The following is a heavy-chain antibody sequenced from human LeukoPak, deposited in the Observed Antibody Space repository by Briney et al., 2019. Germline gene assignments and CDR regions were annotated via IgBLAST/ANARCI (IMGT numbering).Heavy chain of an antibody. J-gene: IGHJ5*02. Sequence: SQTMSLTCTVYGGSISRYYWSWIRPPPGQGPERIGYIYTSGSTNYNPPLKSRVTISVDTSKIQCSLKLSSVPAADTAVYYCARHEGSLWFGESYNWFDPWGQGTLVTVSS. D-gene: IGHD3-10*01. V-gene: IGHV4-4*09. CDR2: IYTSGST. CDR1: GGSISRYY. CDR3: ARHEGSLWFGESYNWFDP.